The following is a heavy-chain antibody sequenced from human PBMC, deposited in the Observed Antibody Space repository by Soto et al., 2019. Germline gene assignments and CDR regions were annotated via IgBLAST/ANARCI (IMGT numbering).Heavy chain of an antibody. CDR3: ARLNGYCISTNCHGYYGMDV. J-gene: IGHJ6*02. CDR1: GGFVSSSSYS. V-gene: IGHV4-39*01. CDR2: IYSSENT. Sequence: SETLSLTCSVSGGFVSSSSYSWGWIRQSPGKGLEWVGTIYSSENTYYNPSLLSRVTISVDTSKNEFSLRLSSVTAADTAVYYCARLNGYCISTNCHGYYGMDVWGQGTTVTVSS. D-gene: IGHD2-2*03.